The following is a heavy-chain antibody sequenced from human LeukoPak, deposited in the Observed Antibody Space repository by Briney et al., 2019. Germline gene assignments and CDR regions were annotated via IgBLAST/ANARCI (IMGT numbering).Heavy chain of an antibody. Sequence: PGGSLRLSCAASGFTFSSYAMHWVRQAPGKGLEWVAVISYDGSNKYYADSVKGRFTISRDNSKNTLYLQTNSLRAEDTAVYYCARGYDILTGYYFDYWGQGTLVTVSS. CDR1: GFTFSSYA. V-gene: IGHV3-30-3*01. J-gene: IGHJ4*02. CDR2: ISYDGSNK. CDR3: ARGYDILTGYYFDY. D-gene: IGHD3-9*01.